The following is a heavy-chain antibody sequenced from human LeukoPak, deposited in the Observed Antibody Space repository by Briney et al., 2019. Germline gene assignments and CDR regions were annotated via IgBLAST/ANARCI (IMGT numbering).Heavy chain of an antibody. CDR1: GFTFSSYG. CDR2: IRYDGSNK. J-gene: IGHJ6*02. Sequence: GGSLRLSYAASGFTFSSYGMHWVRQAPGKGLEWVAFIRYDGSNKYYADSVKGRFTVSRDNSKNTLYLQMNSLRTEDTAVYYCARDRDNYGDYVVGYGMDVWGQGTTVTVSS. V-gene: IGHV3-30*02. D-gene: IGHD4-17*01. CDR3: ARDRDNYGDYVVGYGMDV.